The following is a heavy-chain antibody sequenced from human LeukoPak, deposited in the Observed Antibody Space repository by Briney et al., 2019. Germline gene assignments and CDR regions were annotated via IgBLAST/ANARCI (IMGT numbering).Heavy chain of an antibody. D-gene: IGHD6-13*01. CDR1: GGSFSGYY. CDR3: ARGRGDYSNYARYSSSWYLDY. J-gene: IGHJ4*02. V-gene: IGHV4-34*01. Sequence: SETLSLTCAVYGGSFSGYYWSWIRQPPGKGLEWIGEINHSGSTNYNPSLKSRVTISVDTSKNQFSLKLSSVTAADTAVYHCARGRGDYSNYARYSSSWYLDYWGQGTLVTVSS. CDR2: INHSGST.